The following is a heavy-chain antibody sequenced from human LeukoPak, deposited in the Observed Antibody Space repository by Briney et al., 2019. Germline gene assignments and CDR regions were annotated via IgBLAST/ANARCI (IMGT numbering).Heavy chain of an antibody. V-gene: IGHV1-69*13. CDR2: IIPIFGTA. Sequence: GASVKVSCKASGGTFSSYAISWVRQAPGQGLEWMGGIIPIFGTANYAQKFQGRVTITADESTSTAYMELSSLRSEDTAVYYRARKTLNWFDPWGQGTLVTVSS. CDR3: ARKTLNWFDP. CDR1: GGTFSSYA. J-gene: IGHJ5*02.